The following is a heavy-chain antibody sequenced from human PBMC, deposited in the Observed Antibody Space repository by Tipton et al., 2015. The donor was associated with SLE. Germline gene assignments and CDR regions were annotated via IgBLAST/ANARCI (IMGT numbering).Heavy chain of an antibody. CDR3: AREDSSSDAFDI. Sequence: TLSLTCAVYGGSVSGHYWSWIRQPPGKGLEWIGEINHSGRTNYNPSLKSRVTISVDTSKIQFSLKLSSVTAADTAVYYCAREDSSSDAFDIWGQGTMVTVSS. D-gene: IGHD6-6*01. V-gene: IGHV4-34*01. CDR1: GGSVSGHY. CDR2: INHSGRT. J-gene: IGHJ3*02.